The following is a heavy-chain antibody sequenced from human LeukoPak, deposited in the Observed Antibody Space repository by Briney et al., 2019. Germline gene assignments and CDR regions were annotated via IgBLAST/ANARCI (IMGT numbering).Heavy chain of an antibody. J-gene: IGHJ2*01. V-gene: IGHV4-59*01. D-gene: IGHD3-10*01. Sequence: SETLSLTCTVYGGSIISYYWSWIRQPPGKGLEWIGYIYYSGSTNYNPSLKSRVTISVDTSKNQFSLKLSSVTAADTAVYYCARGGPGDWYFDLWGRGTLVTVSS. CDR2: IYYSGST. CDR1: GGSIISYY. CDR3: ARGGPGDWYFDL.